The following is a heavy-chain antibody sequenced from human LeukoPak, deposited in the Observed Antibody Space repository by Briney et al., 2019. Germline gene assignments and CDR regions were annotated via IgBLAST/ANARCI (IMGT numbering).Heavy chain of an antibody. V-gene: IGHV3-30*03. J-gene: IGHJ4*02. Sequence: PGGSLRLSCAASGFTFSSYGMHWVRQAPGKGLEWVAIISYDGSNKYYADSVKGRFTISRDNSKNTLYLQVNSLRAEDTAVYYCAPGGDYTFFDYWGQGTLVTASS. CDR2: ISYDGSNK. CDR1: GFTFSSYG. CDR3: APGGDYTFFDY. D-gene: IGHD4-17*01.